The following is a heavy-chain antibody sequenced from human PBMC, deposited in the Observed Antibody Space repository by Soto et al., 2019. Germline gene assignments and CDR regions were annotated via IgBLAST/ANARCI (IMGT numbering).Heavy chain of an antibody. CDR1: GFTFSYYW. Sequence: EVQLVESGGGLVQPGESLRLSCAASGFTFSYYWMHWVRQAPGKGLVWVSRIHSDGSSTTYAYSVKGRFTISRDNARKTLYLQMISLRAEDTAVYYCARGDRGAFALWGEGAVLTVSS. CDR3: ARGDRGAFAL. J-gene: IGHJ3*01. CDR2: IHSDGSST. D-gene: IGHD1-26*01. V-gene: IGHV3-74*01.